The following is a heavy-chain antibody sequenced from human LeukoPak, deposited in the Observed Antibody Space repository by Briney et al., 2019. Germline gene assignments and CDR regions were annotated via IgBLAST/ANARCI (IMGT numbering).Heavy chain of an antibody. CDR1: GFTFSSYW. J-gene: IGHJ4*02. CDR2: IKQDGSEK. D-gene: IGHD1-7*01. Sequence: GGSLRLSCAASGFTFSSYWMSWVRQAPGKGLEWVANIKQDGSEKYYVDSVKGRFTVSRDNAKNSLYLQMYSLRAEDTAVYYRARVRITGTYYDYWGQGTLVTVSS. CDR3: ARVRITGTYYDY. V-gene: IGHV3-7*01.